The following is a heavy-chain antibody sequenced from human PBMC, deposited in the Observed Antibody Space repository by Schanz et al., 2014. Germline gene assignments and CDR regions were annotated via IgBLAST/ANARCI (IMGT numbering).Heavy chain of an antibody. J-gene: IGHJ3*02. D-gene: IGHD4-4*01. V-gene: IGHV4-39*01. CDR3: ARRDNYLSAFDI. Sequence: QLQLQESGPGLVKPSETLSLTCTVSGASISGSSDYWGWIRQSPGKGLEWIGNIYYTGTTYYNPSIKGRASLSVDTSKNQVPLKLPSLTAADTAVFYCARRDNYLSAFDIWGQGTMVTVSS. CDR1: GASISGSSDY. CDR2: IYYTGTT.